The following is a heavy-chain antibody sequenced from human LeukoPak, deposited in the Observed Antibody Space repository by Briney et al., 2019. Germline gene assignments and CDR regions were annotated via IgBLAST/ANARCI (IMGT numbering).Heavy chain of an antibody. CDR2: IYYSGCT. J-gene: IGHJ4*02. CDR3: ARRSDRGYDFDY. Sequence: SETLSLTCTVSGGSISSYYWSWIRQPPGKGLEYIGFIYYSGCTKYNPSLKSRVTISVDTSKNQFSLKLSPVTAADTAVYYCARRSDRGYDFDYWGQGTLVTVSS. CDR1: GGSISSYY. D-gene: IGHD5-12*01. V-gene: IGHV4-59*01.